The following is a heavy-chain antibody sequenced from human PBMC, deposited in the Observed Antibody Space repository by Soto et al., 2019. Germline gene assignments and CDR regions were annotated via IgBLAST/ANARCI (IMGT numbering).Heavy chain of an antibody. D-gene: IGHD2-15*01. CDR3: GSPQDCSGGSCNRGTWFDP. CDR2: IYYSGST. CDR1: GGSISSSSYY. J-gene: IGHJ5*02. Sequence: SETLSLTCTVSGGSISSSSYYWGWIRQPPGKGLEWIGSIYYSGSTYYNPSLKSRVTISVDTSKNQFSLKLSSVTAADTAVYYWGSPQDCSGGSCNRGTWFDPGGRGTLVPVSS. V-gene: IGHV4-39*01.